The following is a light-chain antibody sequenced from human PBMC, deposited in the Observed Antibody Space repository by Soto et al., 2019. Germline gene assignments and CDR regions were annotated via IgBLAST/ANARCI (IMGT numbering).Light chain of an antibody. Sequence: QSALTQPASVSGSPGQSITISCTGTSSNVGSYDVVSWYQQHPGKAPKLLIYEGRKRPSGVSSRFSGSKSGYTASLTVSGLQTEDEAFYYCSSSAGIYHYLVFGGGTKLTVL. J-gene: IGLJ3*02. CDR2: EGR. CDR1: SSNVGSYDV. CDR3: SSSAGIYHYLV. V-gene: IGLV2-14*02.